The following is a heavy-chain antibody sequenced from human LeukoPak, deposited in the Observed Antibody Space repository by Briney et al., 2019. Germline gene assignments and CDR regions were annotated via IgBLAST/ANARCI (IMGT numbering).Heavy chain of an antibody. CDR1: GFTFSSYS. CDR3: ARTISRGYFDY. Sequence: GGSLRLSCAASGFTFSSYSMNWVRQAPGKGLEWISYISSSGTATSHADSVKGRFTISRDNAKNSLYLQMNSLRAEDTAVYYCARTISRGYFDYWGQGTLVTVSS. V-gene: IGHV3-48*04. CDR2: ISSSGTAT. D-gene: IGHD3-3*01. J-gene: IGHJ4*02.